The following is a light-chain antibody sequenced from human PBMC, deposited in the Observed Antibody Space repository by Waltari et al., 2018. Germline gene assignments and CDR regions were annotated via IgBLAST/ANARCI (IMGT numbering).Light chain of an antibody. Sequence: DIQMTQSPSTLSASVVDRVTISFRASQNLNNWLTWYQQKPGKAPKMLIYKTSTLESGVPARFSGSGSGTEFTLTISSLQPDDFATYFCQQYHTYWTFGQGTRVEIK. CDR2: KTS. CDR1: QNLNNW. J-gene: IGKJ1*01. CDR3: QQYHTYWT. V-gene: IGKV1-5*03.